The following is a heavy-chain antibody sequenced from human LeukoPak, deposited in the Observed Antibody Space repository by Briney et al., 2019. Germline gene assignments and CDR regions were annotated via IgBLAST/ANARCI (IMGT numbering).Heavy chain of an antibody. CDR1: GFTFRNYW. Sequence: GSLRLSCAASGFTFRNYWMHWVRRAPGKGLVWVSRVKGDGSFTDYADSVKGRFTISRDNAKNTLYLQMYSLRAEDTAAYYCVRDGDDYNFDYWGQGSLVTVYS. CDR3: VRDGDDYNFDY. CDR2: VKGDGSFT. V-gene: IGHV3-74*01. D-gene: IGHD5-24*01. J-gene: IGHJ4*02.